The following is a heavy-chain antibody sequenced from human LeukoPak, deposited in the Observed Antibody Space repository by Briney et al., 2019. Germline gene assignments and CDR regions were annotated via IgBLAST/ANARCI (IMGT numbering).Heavy chain of an antibody. CDR1: GFTFSNAW. CDR2: IKSKTDGGTT. Sequence: GGSLRLSCAASGFTFSNAWMSWVRQAPGKGLEWVGRIKSKTDGGTTDYAALVKGRFTISRDDSKNTLYLQMNSLKTEDTAVYYCTTELVVVPAATYYFDYWGQGTLVTVSS. J-gene: IGHJ4*02. V-gene: IGHV3-15*01. D-gene: IGHD2-2*01. CDR3: TTELVVVPAATYYFDY.